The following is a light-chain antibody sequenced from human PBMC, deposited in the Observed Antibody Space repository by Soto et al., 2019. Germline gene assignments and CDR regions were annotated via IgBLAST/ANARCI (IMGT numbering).Light chain of an antibody. V-gene: IGKV1-5*03. CDR3: KQYNRYFET. J-gene: IGKJ1*01. CDR2: KAS. Sequence: DIQMTHSPSTLSASVGDRVTITCRASQSISSWLAWYQQKPGKAPKLLIYKASSLESGVPSRFSGSGSGKEFTLTISSLQPDDFATYYCKQYNRYFETFGQGKKV. CDR1: QSISSW.